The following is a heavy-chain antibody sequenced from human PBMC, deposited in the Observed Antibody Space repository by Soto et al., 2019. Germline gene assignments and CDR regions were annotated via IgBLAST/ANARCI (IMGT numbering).Heavy chain of an antibody. D-gene: IGHD3-22*01. CDR3: ARDLGYYASDGYFDY. CDR2: ISSSGNII. Sequence: QVQLVESGGNLVKPGGSLRLSCAGSGFTFSDYYMSWIRQAPGKGLEWVSYISSSGNIIYYADSVKDRFTISRDNAKNSLYLQMNSLRAEDTAVYYCARDLGYYASDGYFDYWGQGTLVTVSS. J-gene: IGHJ4*02. V-gene: IGHV3-11*01. CDR1: GFTFSDYY.